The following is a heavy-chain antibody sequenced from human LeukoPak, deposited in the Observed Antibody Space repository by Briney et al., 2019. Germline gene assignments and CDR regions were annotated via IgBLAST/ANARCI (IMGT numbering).Heavy chain of an antibody. V-gene: IGHV1-18*01. J-gene: IGHJ4*02. CDR3: ARAIVGATVDY. Sequence: ASVKVSCKASGYTFTSYGISWVRQAPGQGLERMGWISAYNGNTNYAQKLQGRVTMTTDTFTSTAYMELRSLRSDDTAVYYCARAIVGATVDYWGQGTLVTVSS. D-gene: IGHD1-26*01. CDR1: GYTFTSYG. CDR2: ISAYNGNT.